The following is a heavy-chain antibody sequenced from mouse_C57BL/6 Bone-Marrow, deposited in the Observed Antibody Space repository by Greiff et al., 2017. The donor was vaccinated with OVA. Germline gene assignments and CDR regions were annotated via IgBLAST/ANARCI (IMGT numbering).Heavy chain of an antibody. CDR2: IDPSDSYT. CDR1: GYTFTSYW. V-gene: IGHV1-50*01. J-gene: IGHJ4*01. Sequence: VQLQQPGAELVKPGASVKLSCKASGYTFTSYWMQWVKQRPGQGLEWIGEIDPSDSYTNYNQKFKGKATLTVDTSSSTAYMQLSSLTSEDSAVYYCANYGSSYVGYYAMDDWGQGTSVTVSS. CDR3: ANYGSSYVGYYAMDD. D-gene: IGHD1-1*01.